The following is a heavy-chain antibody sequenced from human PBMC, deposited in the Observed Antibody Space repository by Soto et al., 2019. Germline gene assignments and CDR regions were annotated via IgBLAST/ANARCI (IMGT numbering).Heavy chain of an antibody. CDR3: ARETVIKDSAAGNARTNYYYGMDV. CDR1: GGSISSGGYY. D-gene: IGHD6-13*01. V-gene: IGHV4-31*03. CDR2: IYYSGST. Sequence: SETLSLTCTVSGGSISSGGYYWSWIRQHPGKGLEWIGYIYYSGSTYYNPSLKSRVTISVDTSKNQFSLKLSSVTAADTAVYYWARETVIKDSAAGNARTNYYYGMDVWGQGTTVTVSS. J-gene: IGHJ6*02.